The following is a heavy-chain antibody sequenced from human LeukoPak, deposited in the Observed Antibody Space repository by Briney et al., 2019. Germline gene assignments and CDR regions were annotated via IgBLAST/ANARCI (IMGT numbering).Heavy chain of an antibody. J-gene: IGHJ4*02. Sequence: ASVKVSCKASGYTFTGYYMHWVRQAPGQGLEWMGWINPNSGGTNYAQKFQGRDTMTRDTSISTAYMELSRLRSDDTAVYYCARGSYYYGSGSLTLDYWGQGTLVTVSS. CDR2: INPNSGGT. CDR3: ARGSYYYGSGSLTLDY. V-gene: IGHV1-2*02. D-gene: IGHD3-10*01. CDR1: GYTFTGYY.